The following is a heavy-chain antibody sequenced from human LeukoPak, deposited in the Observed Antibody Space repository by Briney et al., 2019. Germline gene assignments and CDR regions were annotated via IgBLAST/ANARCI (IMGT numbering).Heavy chain of an antibody. CDR2: ISFSGANT. Sequence: GGSLRLSCAASGFTFRDSAMSWVRQAPGKGLEWVSLISFSGANTYYADSVKGRFTVSKDNSKDTLYLQMNSLRAEDTAIYYCARDIELSAWGLGTMVTVSS. D-gene: IGHD3-16*02. V-gene: IGHV3-23*01. CDR1: GFTFRDSA. CDR3: ARDIELSA. J-gene: IGHJ3*01.